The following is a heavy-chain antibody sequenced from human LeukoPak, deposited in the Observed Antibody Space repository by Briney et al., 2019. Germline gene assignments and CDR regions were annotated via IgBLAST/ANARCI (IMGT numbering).Heavy chain of an antibody. V-gene: IGHV3-21*01. D-gene: IGHD3-22*01. CDR1: VFTFSNYS. CDR3: ERRAKYYYDRSGYFPPDY. J-gene: IGHJ4*02. CDR2: ISISSSYI. Sequence: TGGALRLSCAASVFTFSNYSMNWVPQAPGKGLEWVSSISISSSYIYYADSVKGRFTISRDNTKNSLYLQMKRLRAEDKAVYYCERRAKYYYDRSGYFPPDYWGQGTLVTVSS.